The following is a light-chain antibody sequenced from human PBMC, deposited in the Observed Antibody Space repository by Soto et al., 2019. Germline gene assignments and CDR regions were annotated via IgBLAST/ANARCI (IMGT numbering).Light chain of an antibody. V-gene: IGKV1-5*01. CDR1: QSISNW. J-gene: IGKJ1*01. Sequence: EIQMTQSPSTLPASVGGRVTITCRASQSISNWLAWYQQKPGTAPKVLIYHASNLQSGVPSRFSGSGSGTDFTLTISCLQSEDFATYYCQQYYSYPWTFGQGTKVDIK. CDR3: QQYYSYPWT. CDR2: HAS.